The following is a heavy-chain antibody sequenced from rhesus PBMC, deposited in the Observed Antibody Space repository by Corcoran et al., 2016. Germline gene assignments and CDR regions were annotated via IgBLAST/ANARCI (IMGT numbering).Heavy chain of an antibody. CDR2: IGPGGET. V-gene: IGHV3-72*01. J-gene: IGHJ4*01. Sequence: EVQLVESGGGLVQPGGSLRLSCAASGFTFSSYAMQWVHQAPGKGLVLVSAIGPGGETYYADAVKGRFTISRDNAKNSLYLQMNSLRAEDTAVYYCARGGYEYSNYVNYWGQGVLVTVSS. D-gene: IGHD4-23*01. CDR3: ARGGYEYSNYVNY. CDR1: GFTFSSYA.